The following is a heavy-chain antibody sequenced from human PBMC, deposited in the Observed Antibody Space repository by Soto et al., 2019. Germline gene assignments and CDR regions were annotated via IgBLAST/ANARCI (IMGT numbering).Heavy chain of an antibody. CDR2: ISGSGASP. CDR3: AKARCSTTNCYVPDY. CDR1: GFTFSTYT. J-gene: IGHJ4*02. Sequence: GGSLRLSCAATGFTFSTYTMSWVRRAPGKGLEWVSAISGSGASPSYADSVQGRFTISRDNPKRTLYLQMNNLRAEDTAVYYCAKARCSTTNCYVPDYWGQGTLVTVSS. D-gene: IGHD2-2*01. V-gene: IGHV3-23*01.